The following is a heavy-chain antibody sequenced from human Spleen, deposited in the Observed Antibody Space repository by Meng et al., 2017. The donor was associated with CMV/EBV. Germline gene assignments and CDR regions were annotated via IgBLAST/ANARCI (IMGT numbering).Heavy chain of an antibody. D-gene: IGHD2-2*01. CDR3: ATSVVVVPAATLDD. V-gene: IGHV1-69*01. CDR2: ILPLSGST. CDR1: GGTFSSYA. J-gene: IGHJ4*02. Sequence: KASGGTFSSYAISWVRRAPGQGLEWMGGILPLSGSTYFAQKFQGRIAITADESTNTAYMDLSRLRSDDTAVYYCATSVVVVPAATLDDWGQGTLVTVSS.